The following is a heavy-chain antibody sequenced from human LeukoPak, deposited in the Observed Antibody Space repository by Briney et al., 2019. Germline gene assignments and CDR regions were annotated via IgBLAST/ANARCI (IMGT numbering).Heavy chain of an antibody. J-gene: IGHJ5*02. D-gene: IGHD2-2*01. Sequence: ALVKVSCKASGYTFTGYYMHWVRQAPGQGLEWMGWINPNSGGTNYAQKFQGRVTMTRDTSISTAYMELSRLRSDDTAVYYCAREGCSSTSCLGIWFDPWGQGTLVTVSS. CDR1: GYTFTGYY. CDR2: INPNSGGT. V-gene: IGHV1-2*02. CDR3: AREGCSSTSCLGIWFDP.